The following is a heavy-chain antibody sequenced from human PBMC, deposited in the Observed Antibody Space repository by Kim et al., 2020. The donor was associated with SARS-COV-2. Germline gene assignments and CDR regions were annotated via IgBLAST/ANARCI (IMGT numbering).Heavy chain of an antibody. V-gene: IGHV3-11*06. Sequence: KGRFTISRDNAKNALYLQMNSLRAEDTAVYYCAAREELPKPYYYYYGMDVWGQGTTVTVSS. J-gene: IGHJ6*02. D-gene: IGHD1-26*01. CDR3: AAREELPKPYYYYYGMDV.